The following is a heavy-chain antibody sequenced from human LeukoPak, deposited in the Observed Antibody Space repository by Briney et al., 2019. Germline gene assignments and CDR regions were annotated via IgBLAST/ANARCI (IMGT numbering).Heavy chain of an antibody. V-gene: IGHV3-30*18. CDR3: AKETDQYYYDSAFDY. Sequence: PGGSLRLSCAASGFTFNSYGIHWVRQAPGKGLEWVAVISYDGSNKYYADSVKGRFTISRDNSKNTLYLQMNSLRAEDTAVYYCAKETDQYYYDSAFDYWGQGTLVTVSS. D-gene: IGHD3-22*01. CDR1: GFTFNSYG. J-gene: IGHJ4*02. CDR2: ISYDGSNK.